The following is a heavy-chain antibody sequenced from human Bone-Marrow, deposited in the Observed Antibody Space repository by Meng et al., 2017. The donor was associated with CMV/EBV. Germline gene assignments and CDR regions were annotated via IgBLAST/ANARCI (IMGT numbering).Heavy chain of an antibody. Sequence: GESLKISCAASGFTFSDYYMSWIRQAPGKGLEWVSYISSSGSNIYYADSVKGRFTISRDNAKNSLYLQMNSLRAEDTAVYYRARDSPPYYYGMDVWGQGTTVTVSS. CDR1: GFTFSDYY. V-gene: IGHV3-11*01. CDR2: ISSSGSNI. J-gene: IGHJ6*02. CDR3: ARDSPPYYYGMDV.